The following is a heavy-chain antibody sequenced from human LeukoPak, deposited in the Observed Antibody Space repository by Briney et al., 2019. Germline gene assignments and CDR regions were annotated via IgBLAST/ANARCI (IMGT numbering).Heavy chain of an antibody. CDR2: ILGSGSTS. Sequence: GGSLRLSCAASGFTFSGYTMSWVRQAPGKGLEWVSSILGSGSTSYYADSVKGRFTISRDNSKNTLYLQMNSLRAEDTAVYYCAKGREPDNRWNFDYWGQGTLVTVSS. V-gene: IGHV3-23*01. CDR3: AKGREPDNRWNFDY. D-gene: IGHD1-1*01. J-gene: IGHJ4*02. CDR1: GFTFSGYT.